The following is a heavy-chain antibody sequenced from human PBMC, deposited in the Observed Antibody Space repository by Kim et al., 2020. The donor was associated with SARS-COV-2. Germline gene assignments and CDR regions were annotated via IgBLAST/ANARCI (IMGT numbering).Heavy chain of an antibody. CDR2: INHSGST. D-gene: IGHD3-10*01. CDR3: AREGGMVRGVIPPVAFDY. V-gene: IGHV4-34*01. CDR1: GGSFSGYY. Sequence: SETLSLTCAVYGGSFSGYYWSWIRQPPGKGLEWIGEINHSGSTNYNPSLKSRVTISVDTSKNQFSLKLSSVTAADTAVYYCAREGGMVRGVIPPVAFDYWGQGTLVTVSS. J-gene: IGHJ4*02.